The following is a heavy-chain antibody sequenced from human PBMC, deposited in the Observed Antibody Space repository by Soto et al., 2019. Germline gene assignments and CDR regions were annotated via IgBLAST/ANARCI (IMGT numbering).Heavy chain of an antibody. J-gene: IGHJ5*02. V-gene: IGHV4-59*04. CDR2: VYYSGST. Sequence: SETLSLTCTVSGGSISTYYWSWVRQPPGKGLEWIGYVYYSGSTNYNPSLKSRVTMSVDTSKNQFSLKLNSVTAPDTAIYYSAVGINWFDPWGQGTLVTVSS. CDR1: GGSISTYY. CDR3: AVGINWFDP.